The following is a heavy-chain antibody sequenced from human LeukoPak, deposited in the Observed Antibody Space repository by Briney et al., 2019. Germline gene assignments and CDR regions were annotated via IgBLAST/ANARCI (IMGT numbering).Heavy chain of an antibody. D-gene: IGHD2-15*01. V-gene: IGHV3-48*03. CDR2: ISSSGSTI. CDR1: GFTFSSYE. Sequence: PGGSLRLSCAASGFTFSSYEMNWVRQAPGKGLEWVSYISSSGSTIYYADSVKGRFTISRDNAKNSLYLQMNSLRAEDTAVYYCARDPVYCSGGSCWGQGTLVTVSS. CDR3: ARDPVYCSGGSC. J-gene: IGHJ4*02.